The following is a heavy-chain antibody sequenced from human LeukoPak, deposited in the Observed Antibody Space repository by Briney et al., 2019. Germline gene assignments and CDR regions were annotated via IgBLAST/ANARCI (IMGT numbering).Heavy chain of an antibody. D-gene: IGHD3-9*01. CDR3: ARQYYDILTGYPYYFDY. J-gene: IGHJ4*02. CDR2: IYYSGST. V-gene: IGHV4-39*01. Sequence: PSETLSLTCTVSGGSISSSSYYWGWIRQPPGKGLEWIGAIYYSGSTYFDPSFKSRITMSVDTSKNQFSLKLSSVTAADTAVYYCARQYYDILTGYPYYFDYWGQGTLVTVSS. CDR1: GGSISSSSYY.